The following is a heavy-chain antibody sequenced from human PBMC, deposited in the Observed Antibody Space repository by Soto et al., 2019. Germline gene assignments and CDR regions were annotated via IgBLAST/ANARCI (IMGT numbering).Heavy chain of an antibody. CDR3: ARDTVTQNPHFDY. CDR2: IYYSGST. J-gene: IGHJ4*02. Sequence: TLSLTCTVSGGSIISGGYCWTWIRKHPEKGLEWIGYIYYSGSTYYNPSLKSRVTISVDTSKNQFSLKLSSVTAADTAVYYCARDTVTQNPHFDYWGQGTLVTVSS. V-gene: IGHV4-31*03. D-gene: IGHD4-17*01. CDR1: GGSIISGGYC.